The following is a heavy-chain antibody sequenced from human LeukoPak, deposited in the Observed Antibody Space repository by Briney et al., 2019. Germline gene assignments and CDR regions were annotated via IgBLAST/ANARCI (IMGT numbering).Heavy chain of an antibody. CDR1: GFTFSSYA. CDR2: ISYDGSNK. Sequence: GGSLRLSCAASGFTFSSYAMHWVRQAPGKGLEWVAVISYDGSNKYYADSVKGRFTISRDNSKNTLYLQMNSLRAEDTAVYYCARMLGYSSGWFDYWGQGTLVTVSS. V-gene: IGHV3-30*14. J-gene: IGHJ4*02. D-gene: IGHD6-19*01. CDR3: ARMLGYSSGWFDY.